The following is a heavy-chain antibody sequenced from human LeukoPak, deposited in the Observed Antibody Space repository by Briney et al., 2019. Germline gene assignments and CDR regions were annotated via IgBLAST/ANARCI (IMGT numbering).Heavy chain of an antibody. J-gene: IGHJ6*03. V-gene: IGHV4-59*01. Sequence: PSETLSLTCTVSGGSISNYYWSWIRQPPGKGLEWIGHIYDSGSTNYNPSLKSRVTISVDTSKNQFSLKLSSVTAADTAVYYCARNQPGYYYYYMDVWGKGTTVTVSS. CDR3: ARNQPGYYYYYMDV. CDR2: IYDSGST. CDR1: GGSISNYY. D-gene: IGHD1-14*01.